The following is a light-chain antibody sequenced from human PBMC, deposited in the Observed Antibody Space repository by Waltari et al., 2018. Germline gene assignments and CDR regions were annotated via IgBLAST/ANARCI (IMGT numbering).Light chain of an antibody. CDR2: DAS. Sequence: EIVMTQSPATLSVSPGERAVLSCRASQSFNNYLAWYQQKPGQAPRLLIYDASTRATGIAARFSGSGSGTDFTLTISSLEPEDSAVYYCQERSDWRGLTFGPGTKVDIK. V-gene: IGKV3-11*01. CDR1: QSFNNY. CDR3: QERSDWRGLT. J-gene: IGKJ3*01.